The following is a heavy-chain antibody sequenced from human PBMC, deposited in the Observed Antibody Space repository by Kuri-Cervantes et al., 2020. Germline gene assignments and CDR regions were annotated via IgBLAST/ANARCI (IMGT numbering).Heavy chain of an antibody. CDR2: IYYSGST. CDR1: GGSFSGYY. Sequence: SQTLSLTCAVYGGSFSGYYWSWIRQPPGKGLEWIGSIYYSGSTYYNPSLKSRVTISVDTSKNQFSLKLSSVTAADTAVYYCARRTLTAAGDDAFDIWGQGTMVTVSS. J-gene: IGHJ3*02. CDR3: ARRTLTAAGDDAFDI. V-gene: IGHV4-34*01. D-gene: IGHD6-13*01.